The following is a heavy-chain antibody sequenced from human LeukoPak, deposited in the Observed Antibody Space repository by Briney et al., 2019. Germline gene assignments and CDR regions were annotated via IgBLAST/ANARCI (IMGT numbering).Heavy chain of an antibody. J-gene: IGHJ3*02. CDR2: INHSGST. Sequence: SETLPLTCAVYGGSFSGYYWSWIRQPPGKGLEWIGEINHSGSTNYNPSLKSRVTISVDTSKNQFSLKLSSVTAADTAVYYCARYTAMVAFHAHGFDIWGKGTMVTVSS. V-gene: IGHV4-34*01. CDR3: ARYTAMVAFHAHGFDI. CDR1: GGSFSGYY. D-gene: IGHD5-18*01.